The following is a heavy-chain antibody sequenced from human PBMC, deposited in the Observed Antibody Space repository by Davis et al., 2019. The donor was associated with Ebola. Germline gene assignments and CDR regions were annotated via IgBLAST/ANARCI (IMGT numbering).Heavy chain of an antibody. V-gene: IGHV3-7*03. J-gene: IGHJ5*01. CDR2: IKEDGSEK. CDR3: AKRTDS. Sequence: PGGSLRLSCTASGFTFSDYWMSWVRQAPGKGLEWVANIKEDGSEKYYVDSVKGRFTISRDNAKNSLYLQMTSLRAEDTAIYYCAKRTDSWGLGTLVAVSS. CDR1: GFTFSDYW.